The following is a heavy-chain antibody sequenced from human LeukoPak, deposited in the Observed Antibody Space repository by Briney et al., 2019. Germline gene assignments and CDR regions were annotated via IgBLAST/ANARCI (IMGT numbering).Heavy chain of an antibody. V-gene: IGHV4-34*01. D-gene: IGHD2-2*01. CDR2: INHSGST. CDR3: ASSSGMSGMPLYYYYGMDV. J-gene: IGHJ6*02. Sequence: PSETLSLTCAVYGGSFSGYYWSWIRQPPGKGLEWIGEINHSGSTNYNPSLKSRVTISVDTSKNQFSLKLSSVTAADTAVYYCASSSGMSGMPLYYYYGMDVWGQGTTVTVSS. CDR1: GGSFSGYY.